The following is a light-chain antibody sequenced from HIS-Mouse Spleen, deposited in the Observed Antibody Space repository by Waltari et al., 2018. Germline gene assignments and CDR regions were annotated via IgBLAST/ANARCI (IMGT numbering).Light chain of an antibody. CDR2: HVS. CDR1: SSDVGGYNY. J-gene: IGLJ2*01. CDR3: SSYTSSSTLV. Sequence: QSALTQPASVSGSPGQSIPISCTGTSSDVGGYNYVSWYQQHPGKAPKLMIYHVSNRPSGVSNRFSGSKSGNTASLTISGLQAEDEADYYCSSYTSSSTLVFGGGTKLTVL. V-gene: IGLV2-14*03.